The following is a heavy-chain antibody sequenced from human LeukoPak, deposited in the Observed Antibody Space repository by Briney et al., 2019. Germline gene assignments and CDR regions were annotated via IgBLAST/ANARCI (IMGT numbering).Heavy chain of an antibody. J-gene: IGHJ4*02. D-gene: IGHD6-19*01. CDR1: GGSIRGYY. CDR3: ARSRWLVGKYFDY. CDR2: IYYSGGT. V-gene: IGHV4-59*12. Sequence: SETLSLTCTVSGGSIRGYYWSWIRQPPGKSLEWIGYIYYSGGTNYNPSLNSRVTISVDTSRNQVSLKLSSVTAADTAVYYCARSRWLVGKYFDYWGQGTLVTVSS.